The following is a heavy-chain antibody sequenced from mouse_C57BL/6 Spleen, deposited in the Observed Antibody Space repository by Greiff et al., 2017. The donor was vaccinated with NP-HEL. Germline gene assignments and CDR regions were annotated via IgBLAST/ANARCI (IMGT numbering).Heavy chain of an antibody. Sequence: EVHLVESGGDLVKPGGSRKLSCAASGFTFSSIGWSWVRQTPDKRWEWAATISSGGSYTYYPDSVKGRFTISRDNAKNTLYLQMSSLKSEDTAMYYCARHRDYSNLGYAMDYWGQGTSVTVSS. CDR3: ARHRDYSNLGYAMDY. J-gene: IGHJ4*01. V-gene: IGHV5-6*01. CDR2: ISSGGSYT. D-gene: IGHD2-5*01. CDR1: GFTFSSIG.